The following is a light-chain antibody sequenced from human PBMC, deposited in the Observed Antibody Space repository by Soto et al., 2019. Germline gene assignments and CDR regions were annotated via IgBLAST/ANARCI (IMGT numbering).Light chain of an antibody. J-gene: IGKJ4*01. CDR1: QSVRNNY. CDR2: GAS. V-gene: IGKV3-20*01. Sequence: EIVLTQSPGTLSLSPLERATLSCRASQSVRNNYLAWYQQKPGQAPRLFIYGASSRATGIPDRFSGSGSGTDFTLTISRLEPEDFAVYYCHQYSSSPLTFGGGTKVDIK. CDR3: HQYSSSPLT.